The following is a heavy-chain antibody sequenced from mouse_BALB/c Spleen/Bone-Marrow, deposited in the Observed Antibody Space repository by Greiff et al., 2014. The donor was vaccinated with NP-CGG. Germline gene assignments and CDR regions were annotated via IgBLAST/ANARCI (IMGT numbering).Heavy chain of an antibody. D-gene: IGHD2-13*01. CDR2: INPSNGGT. CDR1: GYTFTSYY. J-gene: IGHJ3*01. V-gene: IGHV1S81*02. Sequence: QVQLQQSGAELVKPGAPVKLSCKASGYTFTSYYMYWVKQRPGQGLEWIGEINPSNGGTNFNEKFKSKATLTVDKSSSTAYTQLSSLTSEDSAVYYCTREGDSPFAYWGQGTLVTVSA. CDR3: TREGDSPFAY.